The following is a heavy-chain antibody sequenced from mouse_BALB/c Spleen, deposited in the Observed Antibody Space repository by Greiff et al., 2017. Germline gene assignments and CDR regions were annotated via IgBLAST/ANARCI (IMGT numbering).Heavy chain of an antibody. CDR3: AGGGSRGLAY. Sequence: VQLKESGPGLVKPSQSLSLTCSVTGYSITSGYYWNWIRQFPGNKLEWMGYISYDGSNNYNPSLKNRISITRDTSKNQFFLKLNSVTTEDTATYYCAGGGSRGLAYWGQGTLVTVSA. V-gene: IGHV3-6*02. D-gene: IGHD1-1*01. CDR2: ISYDGSN. J-gene: IGHJ3*01. CDR1: GYSITSGYY.